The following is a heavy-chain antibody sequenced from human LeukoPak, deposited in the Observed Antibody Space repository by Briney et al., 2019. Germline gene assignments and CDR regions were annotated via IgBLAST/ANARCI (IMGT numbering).Heavy chain of an antibody. CDR2: ISYDGSNK. D-gene: IGHD6-19*01. J-gene: IGHJ4*02. Sequence: GGSLRLSCAASGFTFSSYSMNWVRQAPGKGLEWVAVISYDGSNKYYADSVKGRFTISRDNSKNTLYLQMNSLRAEDTAVYYCARDLYSSGWYPNFDYWGQGSLVTVSS. CDR1: GFTFSSYS. CDR3: ARDLYSSGWYPNFDY. V-gene: IGHV3-30*03.